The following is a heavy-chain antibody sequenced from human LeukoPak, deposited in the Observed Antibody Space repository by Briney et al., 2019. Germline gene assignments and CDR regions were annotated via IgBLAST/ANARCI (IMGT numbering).Heavy chain of an antibody. CDR1: GFTFSSYS. Sequence: GGSLRLSCAASGFTFSSYSMHWVRQAPGKGLEWVAVILYDGSNKYYADSVKGRFTISRDNAKNSLFLQMNGLRAEDTAVYYCARGYCSSTSCGYFDYWGQGALVTVSS. CDR3: ARGYCSSTSCGYFDY. J-gene: IGHJ4*02. CDR2: ILYDGSNK. D-gene: IGHD2-2*01. V-gene: IGHV3-30-3*01.